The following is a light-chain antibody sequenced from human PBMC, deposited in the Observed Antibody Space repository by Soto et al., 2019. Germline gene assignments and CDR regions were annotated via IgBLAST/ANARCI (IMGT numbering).Light chain of an antibody. Sequence: DIQMTQSPSSLSASVGDRVTITCRANQGISSNLAWYQQXXXTXXXXXXYAASTLQSGVPSRFSVSRSRTESTLSISSLQPDDFASYYCQQFTSYPITCGQETRL. J-gene: IGKJ5*01. CDR3: QQFTSYPIT. V-gene: IGKV1-9*01. CDR2: AAS. CDR1: QGISSN.